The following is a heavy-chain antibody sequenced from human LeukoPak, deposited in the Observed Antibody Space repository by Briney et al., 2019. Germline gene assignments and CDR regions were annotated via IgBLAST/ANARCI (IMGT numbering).Heavy chain of an antibody. CDR2: LSNNGST. D-gene: IGHD2-2*01. J-gene: IGHJ4*02. CDR3: ARQMGYCSTSSCYTSDYFDS. CDR1: GGSISSYY. V-gene: IGHV4-39*01. Sequence: SETLSLTCTVSGGSISSYYWSWIRQPPGKGLEWIGTLSNNGSTYYNPSLKSRLTISVDTSKNHFSLKVNSVTVADTAVYYCARQMGYCSTSSCYTSDYFDSWGQGALVTVSS.